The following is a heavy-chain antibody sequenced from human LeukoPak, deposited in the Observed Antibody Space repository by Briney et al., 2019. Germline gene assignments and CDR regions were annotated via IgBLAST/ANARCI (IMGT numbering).Heavy chain of an antibody. CDR1: GFNISNHY. CDR2: ITGSHGRT. D-gene: IGHD4-17*01. V-gene: IGHV3-23*01. J-gene: IGHJ5*02. Sequence: GGSLRLSCAASGFNISNHYMSWVRQAPGKGLEWVSSITGSHGRTYNTDSVKGRFTISRDNSQNTLYLQMNSLRAEDTAVYYCTKDPNGDYVGAFDPWGQGTLVTVSS. CDR3: TKDPNGDYVGAFDP.